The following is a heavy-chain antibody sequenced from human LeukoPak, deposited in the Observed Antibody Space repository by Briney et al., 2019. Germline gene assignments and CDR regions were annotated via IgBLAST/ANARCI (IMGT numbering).Heavy chain of an antibody. V-gene: IGHV1-2*02. CDR1: GYTFTGYY. CDR3: VKMHMVAMEDAFDI. J-gene: IGHJ3*02. Sequence: GGSVKVSCKASGYTFTGYYMHWVRQAPGQGREWMGWINPNSGGTNYAQKFQGRVTMTRDTSISTAYIELSKLTSDDTAAYYCVKMHMVAMEDAFDIWGQGTMVTVSS. CDR2: INPNSGGT. D-gene: IGHD5-12*01.